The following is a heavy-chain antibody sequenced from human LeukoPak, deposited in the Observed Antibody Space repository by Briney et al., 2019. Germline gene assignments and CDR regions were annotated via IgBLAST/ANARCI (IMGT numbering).Heavy chain of an antibody. CDR1: GYTFTSYY. V-gene: IGHV1-46*01. CDR3: ARDPTLKPDSSGYYSYQFDY. Sequence: GASVKVSCKASGYTFTSYYMHWVRQAPGQGLEWMGIINPSGGSTSYAQKFQGRVTMTRDTSTSTVYMELSSLRSEDTAVYYCARDPTLKPDSSGYYSYQFDYWGQGTLVTVSS. D-gene: IGHD3-22*01. CDR2: INPSGGST. J-gene: IGHJ4*02.